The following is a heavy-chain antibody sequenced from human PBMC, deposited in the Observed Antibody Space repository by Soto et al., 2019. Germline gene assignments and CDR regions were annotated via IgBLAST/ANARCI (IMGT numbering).Heavy chain of an antibody. J-gene: IGHJ6*02. CDR2: ISYDGSNK. CDR1: GFTFSSYA. D-gene: IGHD4-4*01. CDR3: ARERSNYVRGGAWGGWYYGMDV. Sequence: QVQLVESGGGVVQPGRSLRLSCAASGFTFSSYAMHWVRQAPGKGLEWVAVISYDGSNKYYADSVKGRFTISRDNSKNTLYLQMNSVRAEETAVYYWARERSNYVRGGAWGGWYYGMDVWGQGTTVTVSS. V-gene: IGHV3-30-3*01.